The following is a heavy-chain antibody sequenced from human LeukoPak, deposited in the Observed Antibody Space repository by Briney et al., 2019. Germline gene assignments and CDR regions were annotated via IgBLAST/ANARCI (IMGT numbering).Heavy chain of an antibody. CDR3: VRGVPKTSYYYYYMDV. CDR2: ISSSGFTI. D-gene: IGHD4-11*01. V-gene: IGHV3-48*01. CDR1: GFTCSDYS. Sequence: AGGSLRLSCAVSGFTCSDYSMNWVRQAPGKGLEWVSYISSSGFTINYADSVKGRFTISRDNAKNSLYLQMNGLRAEDTAVYYCVRGVPKTSYYYYYMDVWGKGTTVTVSS. J-gene: IGHJ6*03.